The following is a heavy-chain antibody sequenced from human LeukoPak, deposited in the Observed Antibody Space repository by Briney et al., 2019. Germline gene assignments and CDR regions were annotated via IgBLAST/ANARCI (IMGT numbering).Heavy chain of an antibody. CDR3: ARDREQWLVRAFDY. J-gene: IGHJ4*02. V-gene: IGHV3-48*01. CDR2: ISSSSSTI. D-gene: IGHD6-19*01. CDR1: GFTFSSYS. Sequence: GGSLRLSCAASGFTFSSYSMNWVRQAPGKGLEWVSYISSSSSTIYYADSVKGRFTISRDNAKNSLYLQMNSLRAEDTAVYYCARDREQWLVRAFDYWGQGTLVTDSS.